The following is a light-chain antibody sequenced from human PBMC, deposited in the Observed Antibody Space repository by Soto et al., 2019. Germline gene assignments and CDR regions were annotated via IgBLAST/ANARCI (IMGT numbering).Light chain of an antibody. CDR1: QSVSSY. Sequence: EIVLTQSPATLSLSPGERATLSCRASQSVSSYLAWYQQKPGQAPRLLIYDASSRATGIPARFSGSGSETEFPLTISILEPEYFAVYYCQHRSNWPVTFGQGTRVEIK. CDR3: QHRSNWPVT. J-gene: IGKJ1*01. V-gene: IGKV3-11*01. CDR2: DAS.